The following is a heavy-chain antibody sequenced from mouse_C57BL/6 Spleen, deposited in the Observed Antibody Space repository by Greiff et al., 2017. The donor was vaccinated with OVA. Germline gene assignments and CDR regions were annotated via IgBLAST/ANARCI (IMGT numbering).Heavy chain of an antibody. Sequence: QVHVKQSGAELAKPGASVKLSCKASGYTFTSYWMHWVKQRPGQGLEWIGYINPSSGYTKYNQKFKDKATLTADKSSSTAYMQLSSLTYEDSAVYYCAIYYDYDVWFAYWGQGTLVTVSA. V-gene: IGHV1-7*01. CDR1: GYTFTSYW. D-gene: IGHD2-4*01. CDR2: INPSSGYT. CDR3: AIYYDYDVWFAY. J-gene: IGHJ3*01.